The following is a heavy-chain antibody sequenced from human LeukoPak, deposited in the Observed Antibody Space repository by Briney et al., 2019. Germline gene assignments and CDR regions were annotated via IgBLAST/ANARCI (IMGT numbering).Heavy chain of an antibody. Sequence: ASVKVSCKASGGTFSSYAISWVRQAPGQGLEWMGRINPNSGGTNYAQKFQGRVTMTRDTSISTAYMELSRLRSDDTAVYYCARVAGNSYGYEGAFDYWGQGTLVTVSS. V-gene: IGHV1-2*06. D-gene: IGHD5-18*01. CDR3: ARVAGNSYGYEGAFDY. J-gene: IGHJ4*02. CDR2: INPNSGGT. CDR1: GGTFSSYA.